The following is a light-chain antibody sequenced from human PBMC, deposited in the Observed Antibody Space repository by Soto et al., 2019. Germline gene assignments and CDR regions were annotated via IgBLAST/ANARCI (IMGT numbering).Light chain of an antibody. V-gene: IGKV3-20*01. Sequence: EFVLTQSPGTLSLSPGERAALAFMASQTVRNSYLAWYQQKPGQAPRLLIYDASSRATGIPDRFSGGGSGTDFTLTISRLEPEDFAVYYCQQFSSYPLTFGGGTKVDIK. CDR1: QTVRNSY. CDR2: DAS. CDR3: QQFSSYPLT. J-gene: IGKJ4*01.